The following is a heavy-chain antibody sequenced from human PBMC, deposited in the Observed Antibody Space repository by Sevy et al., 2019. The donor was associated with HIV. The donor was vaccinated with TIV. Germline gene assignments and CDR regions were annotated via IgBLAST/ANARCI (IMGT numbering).Heavy chain of an antibody. CDR3: ARGGPDFWSGYYSYYYYYGMDV. D-gene: IGHD3-3*01. Sequence: GGSLRLSCAASGFTVSSNYMSWVRQAPGKGLEWVSVIYSGGSTYYADSVKGRFTISRDNSKDTLYLQMNSLRAEVTAVYYCARGGPDFWSGYYSYYYYYGMDVWGQGTTVTVSS. CDR1: GFTVSSNY. V-gene: IGHV3-53*01. CDR2: IYSGGST. J-gene: IGHJ6*02.